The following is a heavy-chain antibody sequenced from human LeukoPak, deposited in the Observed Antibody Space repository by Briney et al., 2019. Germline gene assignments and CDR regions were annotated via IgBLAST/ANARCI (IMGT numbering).Heavy chain of an antibody. V-gene: IGHV3-23*01. Sequence: GGSLGLSCAASGFTFSSYAMSWVRQAPGKGLEWVSAISGSGGSTYYADSVKGRFTISRDNSKNTLYLQMNSLRAEDTAVYYCAKDGLWFGESNDAFDIWGQGTMVTVSS. J-gene: IGHJ3*02. CDR2: ISGSGGST. CDR3: AKDGLWFGESNDAFDI. CDR1: GFTFSSYA. D-gene: IGHD3-10*01.